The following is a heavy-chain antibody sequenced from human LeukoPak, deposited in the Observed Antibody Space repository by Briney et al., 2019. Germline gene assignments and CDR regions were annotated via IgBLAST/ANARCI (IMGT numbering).Heavy chain of an antibody. CDR2: INAGNGNT. J-gene: IGHJ4*02. Sequence: WASVKVSCKASGYTFTSYAMHWVRQAPGQRLEWMGWINAGNGNTKYSQKFQGRVTITRDTSASTAYMELSSLRSEDTAVYYCARSGSGNIVVVPAAFDYWGQGTLVTVSS. D-gene: IGHD2-2*01. CDR3: ARSGSGNIVVVPAAFDY. CDR1: GYTFTSYA. V-gene: IGHV1-3*01.